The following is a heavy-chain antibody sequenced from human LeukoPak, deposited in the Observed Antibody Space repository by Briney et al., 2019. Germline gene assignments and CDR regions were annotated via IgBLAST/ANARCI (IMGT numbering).Heavy chain of an antibody. D-gene: IGHD3-3*01. CDR2: ISTSGESA. V-gene: IGHV3-23*01. Sequence: GGSLRLSCPVSGFTFSSYAMSWVRQAPGRGLEWVSVISTSGESAYYADSVKGRFTISRDNSKNTVYLQMNSLRAEDTAVYYCAKDFSYDFWSGYYDFWGQGTLVTVSS. CDR3: AKDFSYDFWSGYYDF. J-gene: IGHJ4*02. CDR1: GFTFSSYA.